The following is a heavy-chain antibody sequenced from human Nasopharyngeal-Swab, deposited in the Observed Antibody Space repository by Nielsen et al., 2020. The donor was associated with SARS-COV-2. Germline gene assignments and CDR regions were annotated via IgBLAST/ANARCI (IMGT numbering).Heavy chain of an antibody. CDR2: ISGSGDISGSGGST. J-gene: IGHJ4*02. D-gene: IGHD2/OR15-2a*01. Sequence: LSLTCVSSGYSFRTYGMSWVRQAPGKGLAWVAAISGSGDISGSGGSTYYADSVKGRFTISRDNSKNTLSLQMNGLGAEDTAVYYCAKDLRGPYFFWGQGTLVTVSS. V-gene: IGHV3-23*01. CDR3: AKDLRGPYFF. CDR1: GYSFRTYG.